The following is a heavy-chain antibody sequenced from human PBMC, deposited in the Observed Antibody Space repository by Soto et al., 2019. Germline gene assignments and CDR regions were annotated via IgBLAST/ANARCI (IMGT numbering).Heavy chain of an antibody. Sequence: SETLSLTCTVSGGSIISSSYYWVWIRQPPGKGLEWIGSIYYSGSTYYNPSLKSRVTISVDTSKNQFSLKLSSVTAADTAVYSCARTYYYDSSGFRYVFDIWGQGAMVTVSS. CDR3: ARTYYYDSSGFRYVFDI. V-gene: IGHV4-39*01. D-gene: IGHD3-22*01. J-gene: IGHJ3*02. CDR2: IYYSGST. CDR1: GGSIISSSYY.